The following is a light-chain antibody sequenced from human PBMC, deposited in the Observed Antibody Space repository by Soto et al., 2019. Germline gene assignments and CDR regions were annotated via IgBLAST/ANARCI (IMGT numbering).Light chain of an antibody. V-gene: IGKV3-15*01. CDR1: QSVSSN. CDR2: GAS. Sequence: EIVMTQSPATLSESPGERATLSCRASQSVSSNLAWYQQKPGQAPRLLIYGASTRATGIPARFSGSGSGTEFTLTISSLQSEDFAFYYCQQYNNWPWTFGQGIKVEIK. J-gene: IGKJ1*01. CDR3: QQYNNWPWT.